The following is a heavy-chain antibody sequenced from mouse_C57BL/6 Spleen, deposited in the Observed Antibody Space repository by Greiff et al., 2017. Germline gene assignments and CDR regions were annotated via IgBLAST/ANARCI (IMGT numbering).Heavy chain of an antibody. CDR1: GYTFTGYW. J-gene: IGHJ4*01. CDR3: ARLLRYAMDY. CDR2: ILPGSGRT. V-gene: IGHV1-9*01. D-gene: IGHD1-1*01. Sequence: QVQLQQSGAELMKPGASVKLSCKATGYTFTGYWIEWVKQRPGHGLEWIGEILPGSGRTNYTEKLKGKATFTADTSSNTAYMQLRSLTTEDSAIYYCARLLRYAMDYWGQGTSVTVSS.